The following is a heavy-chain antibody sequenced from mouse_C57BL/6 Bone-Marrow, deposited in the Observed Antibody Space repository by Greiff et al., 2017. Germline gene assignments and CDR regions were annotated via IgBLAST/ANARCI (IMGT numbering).Heavy chain of an antibody. Sequence: EVQLQQSGPELVKPGASVKISCKASGYTFTDYYMNWVKQSHGKSLEWIGDINPNNGGTSYNQKFKGKATLTVDKSSSTAYMELRSLTSEDSAVYYCAAITTALYWYFDVWGTGTTVTVSS. D-gene: IGHD1-1*01. CDR3: AAITTALYWYFDV. CDR1: GYTFTDYY. CDR2: INPNNGGT. J-gene: IGHJ1*03. V-gene: IGHV1-26*01.